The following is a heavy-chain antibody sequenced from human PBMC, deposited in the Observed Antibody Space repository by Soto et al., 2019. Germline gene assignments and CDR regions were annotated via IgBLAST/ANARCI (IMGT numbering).Heavy chain of an antibody. CDR3: ASGTNGAFFVY. Sequence: QVQLVESGGGLVKPGGSLRLSCAASGFTFSDYYMSWIRQAPGKGLEWVSYISSRSSTIFYADSVKGRFTISRDHVKNSLYLQMNILRAEDTAVYYCASGTNGAFFVYWGQGILVTVSS. CDR1: GFTFSDYY. V-gene: IGHV3-11*01. J-gene: IGHJ4*02. D-gene: IGHD2-8*01. CDR2: ISSRSSTI.